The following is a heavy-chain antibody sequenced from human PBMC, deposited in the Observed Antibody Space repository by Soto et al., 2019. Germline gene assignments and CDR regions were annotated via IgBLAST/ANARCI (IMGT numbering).Heavy chain of an antibody. D-gene: IGHD3-3*01. J-gene: IGHJ4*02. CDR1: GGSISSSSYY. CDR3: ARHKSRFLEWQPLDY. Sequence: QLQLQESGPGLVKPSETLSLTCTVSGGSISSSSYYWGWIRQPPGKGLEWIGSIYYSGSTYYNPSLEGRVTISVDTSKNQFSLKLSSVTAADTAVYYCARHKSRFLEWQPLDYWGQGTLVTVSS. CDR2: IYYSGST. V-gene: IGHV4-39*01.